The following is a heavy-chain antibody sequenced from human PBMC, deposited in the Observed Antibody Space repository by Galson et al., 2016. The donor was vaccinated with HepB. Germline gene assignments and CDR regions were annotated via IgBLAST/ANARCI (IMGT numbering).Heavy chain of an antibody. D-gene: IGHD4/OR15-4a*01. CDR1: GYTFTSYY. V-gene: IGHV1-46*01. CDR3: ARRRGPAYYVGFDY. J-gene: IGHJ4*02. Sequence: SVKVSCKASGYTFTSYYMHWVRQAPGQGLEWMGVINPSGGSTSYAQKFQGRVTMTRDTSTTTVYMELSSLRSEDTAMYYCARRRGPAYYVGFDYWGQGTLVTASS. CDR2: INPSGGST.